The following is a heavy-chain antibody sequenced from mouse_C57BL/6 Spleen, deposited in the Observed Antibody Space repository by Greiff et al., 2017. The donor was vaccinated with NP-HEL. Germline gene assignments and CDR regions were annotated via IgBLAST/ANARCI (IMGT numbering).Heavy chain of an antibody. D-gene: IGHD1-1*02. CDR2: INPNTGGT. CDR3: AREGSYVAMDY. Sequence: EVQLQQSGPELVKPGASVKISCKASGYTFTDYYMNWVKQSHGKSLEWIGDINPNTGGTSYNQKFKGKATLTVDKSSSTAYMELRSLTSEDSAVYYWAREGSYVAMDYWGQGTSVTVSS. J-gene: IGHJ4*01. CDR1: GYTFTDYY. V-gene: IGHV1-26*01.